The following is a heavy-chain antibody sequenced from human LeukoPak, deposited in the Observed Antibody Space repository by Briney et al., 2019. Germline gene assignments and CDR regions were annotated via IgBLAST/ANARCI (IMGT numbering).Heavy chain of an antibody. J-gene: IGHJ4*02. Sequence: GGSLRLSCAASGFTFSNYVFHWVRQAPGKGLEWVAVISYDGSNKYYADSVKGRFTISRDNSKNTLYLQMNSLRAEDTAVYYCARVGGYSTRYFDYWGQGTLVTVSS. CDR2: ISYDGSNK. D-gene: IGHD6-13*01. V-gene: IGHV3-30*14. CDR1: GFTFSNYV. CDR3: ARVGGYSTRYFDY.